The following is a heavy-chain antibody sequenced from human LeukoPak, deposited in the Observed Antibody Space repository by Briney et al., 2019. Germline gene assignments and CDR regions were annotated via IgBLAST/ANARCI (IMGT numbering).Heavy chain of an antibody. V-gene: IGHV1-8*01. Sequence: ASVKVSCKASGYTFTSYDINWVRQATGRGLEWMGWMNPNSGNTGYAQKFQGRVTMTRNTSISTAYMELSSLRSEDTAVYYCARGSRGSSTSRLRSYYYYGMDVWGQGTTVTVSS. CDR1: GYTFTSYD. D-gene: IGHD2-2*01. CDR3: ARGSRGSSTSRLRSYYYYGMDV. J-gene: IGHJ6*02. CDR2: MNPNSGNT.